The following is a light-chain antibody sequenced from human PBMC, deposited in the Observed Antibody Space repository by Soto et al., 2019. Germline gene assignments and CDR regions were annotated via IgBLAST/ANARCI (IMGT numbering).Light chain of an antibody. CDR2: KAS. V-gene: IGKV1-5*03. CDR3: QQYNNFPWT. Sequence: DIKMTQSPSTLSASVGDRVTITCRASQSINHWLAWYQQKPGKVPKLLIFKASSLQSGVPSRFSGSESGTEFTHSISSLQPDDFATYYCQQYNNFPWTFGQGTKVEIK. CDR1: QSINHW. J-gene: IGKJ1*01.